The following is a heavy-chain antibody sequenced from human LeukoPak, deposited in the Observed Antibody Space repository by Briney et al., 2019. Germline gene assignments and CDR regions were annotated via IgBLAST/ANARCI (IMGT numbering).Heavy chain of an antibody. V-gene: IGHV1-46*01. CDR3: ASLPWLKDAFDI. D-gene: IGHD5-24*01. J-gene: IGHJ3*02. CDR1: GYTFTSYY. Sequence: ASVNVSCKASGYTFTSYYMHWVRQAPGQGLEWMGIINPSGGSTSYAQKFQGRVTMTRDTSTSTVYMELSSLRSEDTAVYYCASLPWLKDAFDIWGQGTMVTVSS. CDR2: INPSGGST.